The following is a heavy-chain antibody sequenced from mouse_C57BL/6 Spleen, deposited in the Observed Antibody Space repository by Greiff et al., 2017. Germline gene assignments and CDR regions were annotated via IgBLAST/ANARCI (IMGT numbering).Heavy chain of an antibody. CDR1: GFTFSDYG. J-gene: IGHJ3*01. CDR2: ISSGSSTI. V-gene: IGHV5-17*01. CDR3: ARGYYDYDGFSY. Sequence: EVKLLESGGGLVKPGGSLKLSCAASGFTFSDYGMHWVRQAPEKGLEWVAYISSGSSTIYYADTVKGRFTISRNNAKNTLFLQMPSLRSEDTAMYYCARGYYDYDGFSYWGQGTLVTVSA. D-gene: IGHD2-4*01.